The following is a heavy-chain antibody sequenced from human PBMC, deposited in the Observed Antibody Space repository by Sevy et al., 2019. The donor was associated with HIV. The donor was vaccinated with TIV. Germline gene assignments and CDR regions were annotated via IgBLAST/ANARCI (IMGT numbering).Heavy chain of an antibody. CDR1: GGTFSRYA. J-gene: IGHJ4*02. CDR2: IIPIFGTA. D-gene: IGHD3-22*01. V-gene: IGHV1-69*13. Sequence: ASVKVSCKASGGTFSRYAISWVRQAPGQGLEWMGGIIPIFGTANYAQKFQGRVTITADESTNTAYMELSSLRSEDTAVYYCARDSGRDSSGYYYFDYWGQGTLVTVSS. CDR3: ARDSGRDSSGYYYFDY.